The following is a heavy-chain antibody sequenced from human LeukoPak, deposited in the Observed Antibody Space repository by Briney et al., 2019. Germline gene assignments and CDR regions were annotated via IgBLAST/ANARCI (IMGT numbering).Heavy chain of an antibody. CDR2: IYHSGST. CDR3: AKNAGWELQD. J-gene: IGHJ4*02. V-gene: IGHV4-30-2*01. D-gene: IGHD1-26*01. CDR1: GGSISSGGYS. Sequence: KTSETLSLTCAVSGGSISSGGYSWSWIRQPPGKGLEWIGYIYHSGSTYYNPSLKSRVTISMDRSKNQLSLHLNSVAAADTAVYYCAKNAGWELQDWGQGTLVTVSS.